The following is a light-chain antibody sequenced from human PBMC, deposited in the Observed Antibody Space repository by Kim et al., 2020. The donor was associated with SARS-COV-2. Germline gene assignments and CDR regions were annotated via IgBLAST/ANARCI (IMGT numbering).Light chain of an antibody. CDR2: GAS. J-gene: IGKJ1*01. CDR1: QSMTSSF. Sequence: SPGERATPTCRASQSMTSSFLAWYQQKPGQAPRLLIDGASSRATGIPDRFSGSGSGTDFTLTISRLEPEDFAVYYCQQYGSSPQTFGQWTKVYIK. V-gene: IGKV3-20*01. CDR3: QQYGSSPQT.